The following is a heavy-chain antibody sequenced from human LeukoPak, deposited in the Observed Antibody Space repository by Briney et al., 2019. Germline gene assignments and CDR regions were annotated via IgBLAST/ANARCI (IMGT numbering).Heavy chain of an antibody. CDR1: GTSFSNFV. Sequence: GGSLRLSCAASGTSFSNFVMTWVRQAPGKGLEWISTISGSAVNTYYADSVKGRFTISRDNSKNTLYLQMNSLRAEDTAVYYCAKGPLLWDWGQGTQVTVSS. CDR2: ISGSAVNT. D-gene: IGHD2/OR15-2a*01. V-gene: IGHV3-23*01. J-gene: IGHJ4*02. CDR3: AKGPLLWD.